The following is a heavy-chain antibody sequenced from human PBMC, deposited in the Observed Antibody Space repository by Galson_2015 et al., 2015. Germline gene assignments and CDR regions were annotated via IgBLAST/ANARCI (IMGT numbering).Heavy chain of an antibody. CDR2: IWYDGSSK. CDR1: GFTFSSYG. CDR3: AREFRVKMATIGY. V-gene: IGHV3-33*01. Sequence: SLRLSCAASGFTFSSYGMHWVRQAPGKGLEWVAVIWYDGSSKYYADSVKGRFTISRDNSKNTLYLQMNSLRAEDTAVYYCAREFRVKMATIGYWGPGTLVTVSS. D-gene: IGHD5-24*01. J-gene: IGHJ4*02.